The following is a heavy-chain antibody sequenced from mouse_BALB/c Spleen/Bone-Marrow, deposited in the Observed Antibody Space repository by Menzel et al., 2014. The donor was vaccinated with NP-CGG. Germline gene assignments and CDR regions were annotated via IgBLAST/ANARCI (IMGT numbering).Heavy chain of an antibody. J-gene: IGHJ3*01. CDR1: GFNIKDTY. V-gene: IGHV14-3*02. CDR2: IDPANGNT. D-gene: IGHD2-4*01. Sequence: EVQLQESGAELVKPGASVKLSCTASGFNIKDTYMHWVKQRPEQGLEWIGRIDPANGNTKYDPKFQGKATITADTSSNTAYLQLSSLTSEDTAVYYCARWGITTGFAYWGQGTLVTVSA. CDR3: ARWGITTGFAY.